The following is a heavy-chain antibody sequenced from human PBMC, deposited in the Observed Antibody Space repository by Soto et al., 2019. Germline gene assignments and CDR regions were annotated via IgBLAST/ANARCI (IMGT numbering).Heavy chain of an antibody. Sequence: SETLSLTCTVSGGSISSYYWSWIRQPPGKGLEWIGYIYYSGSTNYNPSLKSRVTISVDTSKNQFSLKLSSVTAADTAVYYCARDPIGRQQLVSGAFDIWGQGTMVTVSS. D-gene: IGHD6-13*01. V-gene: IGHV4-59*01. CDR3: ARDPIGRQQLVSGAFDI. CDR1: GGSISSYY. CDR2: IYYSGST. J-gene: IGHJ3*02.